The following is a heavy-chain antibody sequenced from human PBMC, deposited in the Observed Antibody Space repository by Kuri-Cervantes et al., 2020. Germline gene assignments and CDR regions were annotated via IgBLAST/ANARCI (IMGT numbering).Heavy chain of an antibody. CDR1: GYIFTSYW. V-gene: IGHV5-51*01. CDR2: IYPGDSDT. Sequence: GESLKSSGKGSGYIFTSYWIGWVRQMPGKGLDWMGIIYPGDSDTRYSPSFQGQVTISADKSISTDYLQWSSLKAWETAIYYCAGGGTYCGGDCYSVYFHDWGKGTLVTVSS. D-gene: IGHD2-21*01. J-gene: IGHJ1*01. CDR3: AGGGTYCGGDCYSVYFHD.